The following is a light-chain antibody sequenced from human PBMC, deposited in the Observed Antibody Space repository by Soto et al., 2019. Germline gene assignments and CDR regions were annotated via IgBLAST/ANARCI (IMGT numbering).Light chain of an antibody. CDR2: DAS. J-gene: IGKJ1*01. V-gene: IGKV3-20*01. CDR3: QQYSMAPLT. Sequence: EIVLTHSPGTLSLSPGERATLSCRASLTISDNYLAWYQQKAGQAPRLVIYDASNRATGIPDRFSASGSGTDFTLTISRLEPEDFAVYYCQQYSMAPLTFGQGNKVEVK. CDR1: LTISDNY.